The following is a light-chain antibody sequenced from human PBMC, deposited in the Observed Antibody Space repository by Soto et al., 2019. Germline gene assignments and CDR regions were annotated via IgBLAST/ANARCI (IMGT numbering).Light chain of an antibody. V-gene: IGKV3-20*01. CDR1: QSISSKY. Sequence: ETVLTQSPGTLSLSPGERATLSCRATQSISSKYLAWYQQKPDQAPRLLIYGTSIRAAGIPDRLSSRGSGTDFTLTISRLEPEDFAVYYCQYVGFGQGTRLEIK. J-gene: IGKJ5*01. CDR2: GTS. CDR3: QYVG.